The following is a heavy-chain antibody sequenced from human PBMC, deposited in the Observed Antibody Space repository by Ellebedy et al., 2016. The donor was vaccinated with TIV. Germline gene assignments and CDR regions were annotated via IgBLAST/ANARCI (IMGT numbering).Heavy chain of an antibody. CDR3: ARAPQSLGRAYDV. CDR1: GDTISNKTVA. CDR2: SYLRSKWYN. Sequence: SQTLSLTCAISGDTISNKTVAWAWIRQSPSRGLEWPGRSYLRSKWYNDYAVSVRNRVTINADTTKNHFSLQLNSVTPEDTAVYYCARAPQSLGRAYDVWGLGTLVTVSS. D-gene: IGHD7-27*01. V-gene: IGHV6-1*01. J-gene: IGHJ3*01.